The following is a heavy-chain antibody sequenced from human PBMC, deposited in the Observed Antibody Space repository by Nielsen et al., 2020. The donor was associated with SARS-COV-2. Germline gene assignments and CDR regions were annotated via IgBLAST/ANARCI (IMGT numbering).Heavy chain of an antibody. V-gene: IGHV3-11*01. CDR2: ISVSSRTI. CDR3: ARDKWFGESVGRIFDY. Sequence: GESLKISCAASGFTFNDYYMSWVRQTPGKGLEWISYISVSSRTIYYADSVKGRFTISRDNAKNSLYLEMNSLTADDTAVYYCARDKWFGESVGRIFDYWGQGTLVSVSS. J-gene: IGHJ4*02. CDR1: GFTFNDYY. D-gene: IGHD3-10*01.